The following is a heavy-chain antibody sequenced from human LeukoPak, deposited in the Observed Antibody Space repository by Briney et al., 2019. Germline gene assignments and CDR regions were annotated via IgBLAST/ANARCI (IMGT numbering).Heavy chain of an antibody. D-gene: IGHD5-18*01. CDR1: GYTFTGYY. V-gene: IGHV1-2*02. J-gene: IGHJ4*02. CDR3: ARVTTRGYSYGLDY. Sequence: ASVKLSCTASGYTFTGYYMHWVRQAPGQGLEWMGWINPNSGGTNYAQKFQGRVTMTRDTSISTAYMELSRLRSDDTAVYYCARVTTRGYSYGLDYWGQGTLVTVSS. CDR2: INPNSGGT.